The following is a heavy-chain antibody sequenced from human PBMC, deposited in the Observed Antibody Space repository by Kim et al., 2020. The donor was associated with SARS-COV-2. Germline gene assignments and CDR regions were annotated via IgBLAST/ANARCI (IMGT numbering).Heavy chain of an antibody. V-gene: IGHV4-34*01. Sequence: SETLSLTCAVYGGSFSGYYWSWIRQPPGKGLEWIGEINHSGSTNYNPSLKSRVTISVDTSKNQFSLKLSSVTAADTAVYYCARVPGRFDWFSSGYYYGMDVWGQGTTVTVSS. CDR1: GGSFSGYY. CDR2: INHSGST. D-gene: IGHD3-9*01. J-gene: IGHJ6*02. CDR3: ARVPGRFDWFSSGYYYGMDV.